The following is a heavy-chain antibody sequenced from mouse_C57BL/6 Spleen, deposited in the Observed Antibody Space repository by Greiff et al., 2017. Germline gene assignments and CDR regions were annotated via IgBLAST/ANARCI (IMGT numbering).Heavy chain of an antibody. CDR3: ARDGYSDYYAMDC. V-gene: IGHV5-17*01. J-gene: IGHJ4*01. D-gene: IGHD2-3*01. CDR1: GFTFSDYG. CDR2: ISSGSSTI. Sequence: DVQLQESGGGLVKPGGSLKLSCAASGFTFSDYGMHWVRQAPEKGLEWVAYISSGSSTIYYADTVKGRFTISRDNAKHTLFLQMTSLKSEDTAMYYCARDGYSDYYAMDCWGQGTSVTVSS.